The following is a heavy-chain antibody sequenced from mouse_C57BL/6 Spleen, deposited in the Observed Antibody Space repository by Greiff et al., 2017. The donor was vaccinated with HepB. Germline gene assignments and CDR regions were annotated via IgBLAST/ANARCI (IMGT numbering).Heavy chain of an antibody. J-gene: IGHJ2*01. CDR2: IYPGDGDT. V-gene: IGHV1-82*01. CDR3: ARMGYGSDYFDY. Sequence: QVQLQQSGPELVKPGASVKISCKASGYAFSSSWMNWVKQRPGKGLEWIGRIYPGDGDTNYNGKFKGKATLTADKSSSTAYMQLSSLTSEDSAVYFCARMGYGSDYFDYWGQGTTLTVSS. D-gene: IGHD1-1*01. CDR1: GYAFSSSW.